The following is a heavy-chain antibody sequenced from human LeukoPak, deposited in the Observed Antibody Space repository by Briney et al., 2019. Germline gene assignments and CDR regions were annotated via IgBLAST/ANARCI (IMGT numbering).Heavy chain of an antibody. D-gene: IGHD2-15*01. CDR1: GGSFSGYY. CDR3: ARGGLYRVGSIGGRSHYYYYMDV. Sequence: SGTLSLTCAVYGGSFSGYYWSWIRQPPGKGLEWIGEINHSGSTNYNPSLKSRVTISVDTSKNQFSLKLSSVTAADTAVYYCARGGLYRVGSIGGRSHYYYYMDVWGKGTTVTVSS. V-gene: IGHV4-34*01. CDR2: INHSGST. J-gene: IGHJ6*03.